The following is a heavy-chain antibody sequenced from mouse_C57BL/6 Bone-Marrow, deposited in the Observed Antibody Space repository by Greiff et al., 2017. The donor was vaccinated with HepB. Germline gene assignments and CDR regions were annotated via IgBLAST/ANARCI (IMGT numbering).Heavy chain of an antibody. V-gene: IGHV3-6*01. D-gene: IGHD1-1*01. CDR1: GYSITSGYY. CDR2: ISYDGSN. Sequence: EVQLQESGPGLVKPSQSLSLTCSVTGYSITSGYYWNWIRQFPGNKLEWMGYISYDGSNNYNPSLKNRISITRDTSKNQFFLKLNAVTTEDTATYYGARCYGSSYPYYFDYWGQGTTLTVSS. CDR3: ARCYGSSYPYYFDY. J-gene: IGHJ2*01.